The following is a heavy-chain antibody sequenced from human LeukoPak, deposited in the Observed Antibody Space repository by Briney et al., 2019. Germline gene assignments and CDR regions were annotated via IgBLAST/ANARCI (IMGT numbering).Heavy chain of an antibody. V-gene: IGHV1-8*01. D-gene: IGHD3-10*01. CDR2: MNPNSGNT. Sequence: ASVKVSCKASGYTFTSYDINWARQATGQGLEWMGWMNPNSGNTGYAQKFQGRVTMTRNTSISTAYMELSSLRSEDTAVYYCARAPGAGSPYYYYYYYMDVWGKGTTVTVSS. CDR1: GYTFTSYD. CDR3: ARAPGAGSPYYYYYYYMDV. J-gene: IGHJ6*03.